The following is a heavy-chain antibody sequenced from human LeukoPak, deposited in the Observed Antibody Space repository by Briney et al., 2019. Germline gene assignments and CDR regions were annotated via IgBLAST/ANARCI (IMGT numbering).Heavy chain of an antibody. J-gene: IGHJ6*04. V-gene: IGHV4-38-2*02. CDR3: ARATMVRGMDV. CDR1: GYSISSGYY. CDR2: IYHSGST. D-gene: IGHD3-10*01. Sequence: SETLSLTCTVSGYSISSGYYWAWIRRPPGKGLEWIGIIYHSGSTYYNPSLKSRVTISVDTSKNQFSLKLSSVTAADTAVYYCARATMVRGMDVWGKGTTVTVSS.